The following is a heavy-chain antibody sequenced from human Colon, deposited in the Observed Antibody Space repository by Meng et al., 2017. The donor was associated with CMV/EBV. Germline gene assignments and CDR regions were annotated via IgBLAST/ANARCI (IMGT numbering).Heavy chain of an antibody. CDR3: AKDGRYCSRASCYIPPGYFYGMDV. D-gene: IGHD2-2*02. CDR1: GFTFSSSA. CDR2: ISGSGSST. Sequence: GGSLRLSCAASGFTFSSSATTWVRQAPGKGLEWVAFISGSGSSTDYADSVKGRFTISRDNSKNMLHLQMDNLRAEDTAVYYCAKDGRYCSRASCYIPPGYFYGMDVWGQGTTVTVSS. J-gene: IGHJ6*02. V-gene: IGHV3-23*01.